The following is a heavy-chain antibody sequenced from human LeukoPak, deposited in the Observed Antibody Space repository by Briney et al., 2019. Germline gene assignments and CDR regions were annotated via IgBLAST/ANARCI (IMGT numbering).Heavy chain of an antibody. CDR2: VSGSGGST. CDR3: AKTPLIVATTYFDY. CDR1: GFTFSSYA. V-gene: IGHV3-23*01. D-gene: IGHD5-12*01. J-gene: IGHJ4*02. Sequence: GGSLRLSCAASGFTFSSYAMSWVRQAPGKGLEWVSAVSGSGGSTYYADSVKGRSTISRDNSKNTLYLQMNSLRAEDTAVYYCAKTPLIVATTYFDYWGQGTLVTVSS.